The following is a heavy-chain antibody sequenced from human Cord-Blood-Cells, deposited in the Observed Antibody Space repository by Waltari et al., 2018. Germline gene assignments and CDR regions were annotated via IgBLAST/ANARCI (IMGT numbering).Heavy chain of an antibody. CDR1: GGSTSSGGSY. D-gene: IGHD5-12*01. CDR2: IYYSGST. CDR3: ARSSGYDRVYYFDY. J-gene: IGHJ4*02. V-gene: IGHV4-31*03. Sequence: QVQLQESGPGLVKPSQTLSLTCTVPGGSTSSGGSYWSWIRQHPGKGLEWIGYIYYSGSTYYNPSLKSRVTISVDTSKNQFSLKLSSVTAADTAVYYCARSSGYDRVYYFDYWGQGTLVTVSS.